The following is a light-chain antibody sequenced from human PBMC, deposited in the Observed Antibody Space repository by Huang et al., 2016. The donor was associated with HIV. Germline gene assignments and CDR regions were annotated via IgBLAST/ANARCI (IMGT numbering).Light chain of an antibody. CDR1: QGISSY. J-gene: IGKJ5*01. Sequence: IQLTQSPSSLSASVGDRVTITCRASQGISSYLAWYQQKPGKAPKLLISAASTLQTGGPSRFSGSGSGTDFTLTISSLQPEDFATYYCQQLNTFPITFGQGTRLEIK. CDR2: AAS. CDR3: QQLNTFPIT. V-gene: IGKV1-9*01.